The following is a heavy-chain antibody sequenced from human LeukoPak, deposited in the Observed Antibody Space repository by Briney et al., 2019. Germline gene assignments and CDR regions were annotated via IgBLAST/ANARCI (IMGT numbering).Heavy chain of an antibody. CDR3: ARLSYTSGWYEVDY. D-gene: IGHD6-19*01. CDR2: VYYSGSA. J-gene: IGHJ4*02. CDR1: GGSIDSDY. Sequence: SETPSLTCTVSGGSIDSDYWTWIRQSPGKGLEWVGYVYYSGSATYNPSLKSRVTISVETSKNQFSLSLNSVTAADTAVYYCARLSYTSGWYEVDYWGQGTLVTVSS. V-gene: IGHV4-59*08.